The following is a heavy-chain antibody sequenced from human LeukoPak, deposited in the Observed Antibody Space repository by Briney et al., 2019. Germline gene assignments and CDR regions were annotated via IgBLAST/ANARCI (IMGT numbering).Heavy chain of an antibody. J-gene: IGHJ4*02. CDR3: ARPSNFWSGYYTR. Sequence: SQTLSLTCAVSGYSISSGYYWGWIRQPPGKGLERIGSIYHSGSTYYNPSLKSRVTISVDTSKNQFSLKLSSVTAADTAVYYCARPSNFWSGYYTRWGQGTLVTVSS. CDR2: IYHSGST. CDR1: GYSISSGYY. D-gene: IGHD3-3*01. V-gene: IGHV4-38-2*01.